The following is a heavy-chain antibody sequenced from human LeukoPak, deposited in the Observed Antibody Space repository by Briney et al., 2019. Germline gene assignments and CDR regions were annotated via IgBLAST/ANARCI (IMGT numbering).Heavy chain of an antibody. Sequence: PGGSLRLSCVVSGLTFSSHWMSWVRQAPGKGLEWVGNIKQDGSDTYHADSVKGRFTISRDNAKNSLYLQMNTLRVEDTAVYYCATQSYALFRHWGQGTLVTVSS. CDR3: ATQSYALFRH. CDR1: GLTFSSHW. V-gene: IGHV3-7*03. J-gene: IGHJ4*02. D-gene: IGHD2-2*01. CDR2: IKQDGSDT.